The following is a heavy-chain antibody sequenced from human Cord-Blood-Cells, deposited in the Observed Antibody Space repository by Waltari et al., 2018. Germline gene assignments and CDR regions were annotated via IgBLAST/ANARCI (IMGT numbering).Heavy chain of an antibody. Sequence: QLQLQESGPGLVKPSETLSLTCTVSGGSISSSSYYWGWIRQPPGKGLEWIGSIYYSGSTYYNPSLKRRVTISVDTSKNQFSLKLSSVTAADTAVYYCARRVGSGSYYNLIFDYWGQGTLVTVSS. CDR1: GGSISSSSYY. V-gene: IGHV4-39*07. J-gene: IGHJ4*02. CDR2: IYYSGST. D-gene: IGHD3-10*01. CDR3: ARRVGSGSYYNLIFDY.